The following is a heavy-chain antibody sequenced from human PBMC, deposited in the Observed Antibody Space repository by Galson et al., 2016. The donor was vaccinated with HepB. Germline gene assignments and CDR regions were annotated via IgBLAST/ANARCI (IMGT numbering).Heavy chain of an antibody. J-gene: IGHJ6*02. V-gene: IGHV4-59*01. CDR2: IYYSGRT. D-gene: IGHD6-19*01. CDR3: ARDDSGGWYGFHYGMDV. CDR1: GASISGYY. Sequence: TLSLTCTVSGASISGYYLSWIRQPPGKGLEWIGYIYYSGRTNYNPSLKSRVTISVDTSKNQFSLKLSYVTAAYTAVYYCARDDSGGWYGFHYGMDVWGQGTTVTVSS.